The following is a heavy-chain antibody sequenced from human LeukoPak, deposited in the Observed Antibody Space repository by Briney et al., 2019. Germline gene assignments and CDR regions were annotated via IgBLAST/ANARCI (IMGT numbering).Heavy chain of an antibody. J-gene: IGHJ3*02. CDR3: ARILSYYDFWSGYMDAFDI. Sequence: PGGSLRLSCAASGFTFSSYSMNWVRQAPGKGLEWVSFISSSSTYIYYADSLKGRFTISRDNAKNSLYLQMNSLRAEDTAVYYCARILSYYDFWSGYMDAFDIWGQGTMVTVSS. V-gene: IGHV3-21*06. CDR2: ISSSSTYI. CDR1: GFTFSSYS. D-gene: IGHD3-3*01.